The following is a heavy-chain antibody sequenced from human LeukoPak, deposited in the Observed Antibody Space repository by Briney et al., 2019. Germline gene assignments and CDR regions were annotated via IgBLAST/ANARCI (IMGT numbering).Heavy chain of an antibody. CDR3: AKDWGTQAPFDY. V-gene: IGHV3-23*01. Sequence: PGGSLRLSCAASGFTFNNYAMSWVRQAPGKGLEWVSAISVSGVGTDYAHSVRGRFTISRDNTKNTLYLQMNSLRAEDTAVYYCAKDWGTQAPFDYWGQGTLVTVSS. CDR2: ISVSGVGT. CDR1: GFTFNNYA. D-gene: IGHD3-16*01. J-gene: IGHJ4*02.